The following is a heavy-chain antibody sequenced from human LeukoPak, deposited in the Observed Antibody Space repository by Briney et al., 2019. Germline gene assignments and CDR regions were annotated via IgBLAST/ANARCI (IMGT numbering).Heavy chain of an antibody. V-gene: IGHV3-7*01. D-gene: IGHD4-11*01. Sequence: GGSLRLSCAASGFTFSLYNMNWVRQAPGKGLEWVANIKQDGSEKYYVDSVRGRFTISRDNAKNSLYLQMNSLRAEDTAVYYCATLSKYVFDYWGQGTLVTVSS. CDR1: GFTFSLYN. J-gene: IGHJ4*02. CDR3: ATLSKYVFDY. CDR2: IKQDGSEK.